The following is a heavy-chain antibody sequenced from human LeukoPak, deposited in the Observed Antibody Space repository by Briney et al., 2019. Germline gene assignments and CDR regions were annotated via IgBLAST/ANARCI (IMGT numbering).Heavy chain of an antibody. D-gene: IGHD5-12*01. CDR3: AKDPALVATFDY. CDR2: ISGSGGST. J-gene: IGHJ4*02. CDR1: GLTFSSYA. V-gene: IGHV3-23*01. Sequence: PGGSLRLSCAASGLTFSSYAMSWVRQAPGKGLEWVSAISGSGGSTYYADSVKGRFTISRDNSKNTLYLHMNSLRAEDTAVYYCAKDPALVATFDYWGQGTLVTVSS.